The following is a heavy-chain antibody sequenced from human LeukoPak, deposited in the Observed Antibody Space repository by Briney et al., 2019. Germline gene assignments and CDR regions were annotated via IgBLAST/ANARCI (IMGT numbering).Heavy chain of an antibody. CDR3: ARTVVTPRYYYGMDV. D-gene: IGHD4-23*01. CDR1: GYTFTSYD. V-gene: IGHV1-8*01. Sequence: GASVTVSCTASGYTFTSYDINWVRQATGQGLEWMGWMNPNSGNTGYAQKFQGRVTMTRNTSTSTAYMELSSLRSEDTAVYYCARTVVTPRYYYGMDVWGQGTTVAVSS. CDR2: MNPNSGNT. J-gene: IGHJ6*02.